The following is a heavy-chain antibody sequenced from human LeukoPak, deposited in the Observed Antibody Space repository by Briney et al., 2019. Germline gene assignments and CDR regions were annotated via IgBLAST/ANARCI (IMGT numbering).Heavy chain of an antibody. J-gene: IGHJ4*02. CDR1: GGSISSSSYY. Sequence: SETLSLTCTVSGGSISSSSYYWGWIRQPPGKGLEWIGSIYYSGSTNYNPSLKSRVTISVDTSKNQFSLKLSSVTAADTAVYYCARDGARYYFDYWGQGTLVTVSS. CDR3: ARDGARYYFDY. V-gene: IGHV4-39*07. D-gene: IGHD3-16*01. CDR2: IYYSGST.